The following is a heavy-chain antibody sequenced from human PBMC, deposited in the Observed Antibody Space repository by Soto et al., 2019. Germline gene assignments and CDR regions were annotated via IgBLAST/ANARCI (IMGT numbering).Heavy chain of an antibody. D-gene: IGHD2-2*01. V-gene: IGHV4-30-4*01. CDR2: IYYSGNT. Sequence: SETLSLTCTVSGGSISSGGSYWGWIRQPPGKGLEWIGYIYYSGNTYFNPSLKSRVTLSVDTSKNQFSLNLSSVTAADTAVYYCVKYCSTTKCPFDYRGKGTLVTVSS. CDR1: GGSISSGGSY. CDR3: VKYCSTTKCPFDY. J-gene: IGHJ4*02.